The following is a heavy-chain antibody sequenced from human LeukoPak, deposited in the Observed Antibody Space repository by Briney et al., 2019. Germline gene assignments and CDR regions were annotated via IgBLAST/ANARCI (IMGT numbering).Heavy chain of an antibody. Sequence: PGGSLRLSCAASGFTFSSYEMNWVRQAPGKGLEWVSYISSSGSTIYYADSVKGQFTISRDNAKNSLYLQMNSLRAEDTAVYYCARALGWSGYPNWFDPWGQGTLVTVSS. CDR3: ARALGWSGYPNWFDP. V-gene: IGHV3-48*03. CDR2: ISSSGSTI. J-gene: IGHJ5*02. D-gene: IGHD3-3*01. CDR1: GFTFSSYE.